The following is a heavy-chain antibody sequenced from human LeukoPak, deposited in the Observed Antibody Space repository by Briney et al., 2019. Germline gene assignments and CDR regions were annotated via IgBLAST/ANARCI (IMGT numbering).Heavy chain of an antibody. V-gene: IGHV4-34*01. Sequence: SETLSLTCAVYGGSINGYYWSWIRQPPGKGLEWIGEINHSESTNYNPSLKSRVSISVDTSKNQFSLKLLSSVTAADTAVYYCARQEIGNCSSSSCYSFDYWGQGTLVTVSS. J-gene: IGHJ4*02. CDR1: GGSINGYY. D-gene: IGHD2-2*02. CDR2: INHSEST. CDR3: ARQEIGNCSSSSCYSFDY.